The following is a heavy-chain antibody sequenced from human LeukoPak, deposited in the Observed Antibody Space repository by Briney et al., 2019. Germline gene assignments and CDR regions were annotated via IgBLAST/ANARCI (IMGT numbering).Heavy chain of an antibody. CDR3: ARDRSGWYFDT. V-gene: IGHV4-4*07. CDR1: GGSISSYN. D-gene: IGHD6-19*01. CDR2: IYSSGSI. J-gene: IGHJ4*02. Sequence: SETLSLTCTVPGGSISSYNWRWIRQPAGKGLEWIGRIYSSGSINYNPSLQRRVTMSVDTSKNKFTLKLSSVTAADTAVYYCARDRSGWYFDTWGQGTLVTVSS.